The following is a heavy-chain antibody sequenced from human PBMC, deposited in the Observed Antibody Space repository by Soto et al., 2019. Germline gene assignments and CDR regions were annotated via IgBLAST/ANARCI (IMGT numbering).Heavy chain of an antibody. CDR2: IYYSGST. V-gene: IGHV4-59*13. D-gene: IGHD2-21*01. Sequence: SVNLSITCAVAGGSRSRDDLRCIRLPPGKRLEWIGYIYYSGSTNYNPSLKSRVTISVDTTKNQFSLKLSSVTAADTAVYFCVWFTAIRIDDAFVIWGQRTMVTV. CDR1: GGSRSRDD. CDR3: VWFTAIRIDDAFVI. J-gene: IGHJ3*02.